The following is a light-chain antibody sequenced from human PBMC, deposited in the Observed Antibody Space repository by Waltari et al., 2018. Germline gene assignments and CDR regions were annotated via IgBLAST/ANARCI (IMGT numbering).Light chain of an antibody. CDR1: QSGSSK. CDR2: DAS. CDR3: QHRNNWPLT. J-gene: IGKJ4*01. Sequence: DIVLTQSTATLSLSPGERAILSCRASQSGSSKLAWYQQKPGQAPRLLIYDASNRATDIAARFSGSGSGTDFTLTISSLEPEDFAVYYCQHRNNWPLTFGGGTKVEIK. V-gene: IGKV3-11*01.